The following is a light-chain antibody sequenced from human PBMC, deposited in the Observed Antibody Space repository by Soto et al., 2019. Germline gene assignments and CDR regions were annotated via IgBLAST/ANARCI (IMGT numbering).Light chain of an antibody. J-gene: IGLJ2*01. Sequence: QSALTQPASVSGSPGQSITISCTGTSSDVGGYNYVSWYQQHPGKAPKLMIYDVSNRPSGVSNPFSGSKSGNTASLTISGLPAEDEADYYCRSYTSRDTLVFGGGTQLTVL. CDR1: SSDVGGYNY. CDR3: RSYTSRDTLV. CDR2: DVS. V-gene: IGLV2-14*01.